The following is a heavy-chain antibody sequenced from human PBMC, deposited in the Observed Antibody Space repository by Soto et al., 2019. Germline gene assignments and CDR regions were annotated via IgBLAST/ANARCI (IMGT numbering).Heavy chain of an antibody. CDR3: ARSLGLSSGWLSIDY. V-gene: IGHV1-18*04. Sequence: ASVKVSCKASGYTFTSYGISWVRQAPGQGLEWMGWISAYNGNTNYAQKLQGRVTMTTDTSTSTAYMELRSLGSDDTAVYYCARSLGLSSGWLSIDYWGQGTLGTVSS. CDR1: GYTFTSYG. D-gene: IGHD6-19*01. CDR2: ISAYNGNT. J-gene: IGHJ4*02.